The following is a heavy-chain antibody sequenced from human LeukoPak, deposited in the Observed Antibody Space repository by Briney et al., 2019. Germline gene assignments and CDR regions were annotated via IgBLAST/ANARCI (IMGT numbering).Heavy chain of an antibody. CDR3: AREASAADD. J-gene: IGHJ4*01. CDR1: GFTVSNNY. CDR2: MYIDGST. V-gene: IGHV3-53*05. D-gene: IGHD6-25*01. Sequence: GGSLRLSCAASGFTVSNNYMSWVRHPPRDGREWVSIMYIDGSTYYADSEKGRLTISRDSSNNTLYLQMTSLRAEDPAVYYCAREASAADDWGQRTLLTASS.